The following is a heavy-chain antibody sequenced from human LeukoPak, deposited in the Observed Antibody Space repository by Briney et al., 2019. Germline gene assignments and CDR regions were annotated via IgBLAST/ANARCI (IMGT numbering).Heavy chain of an antibody. V-gene: IGHV4-34*01. J-gene: IGHJ4*02. CDR1: GGSFSGYY. CDR2: INHSGST. CDR3: ARKNQRWLQCNFDY. D-gene: IGHD5-24*01. Sequence: SETLSLTCGVYGGSFSGYYWSWIRQPPGKGLEWIGEINHSGSTNYNPSLKSRVTMSVDTSKNQFFLKLSSGTAADTAVYYCARKNQRWLQCNFDYWGQGILVIVSS.